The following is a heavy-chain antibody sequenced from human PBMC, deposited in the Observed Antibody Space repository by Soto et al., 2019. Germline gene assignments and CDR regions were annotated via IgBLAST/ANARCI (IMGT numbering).Heavy chain of an antibody. V-gene: IGHV1-69*13. CDR3: ARDGKGDYYDSSGYYQSFDI. Sequence: AVKVSCKVSGYTLTGTSVHWVRQSPGKGLEWMGGIIPIFGTANYAQKFQGRVTITADESTSTAYMELSSLRSEDTAVYYCARDGKGDYYDSSGYYQSFDIWG. D-gene: IGHD3-22*01. J-gene: IGHJ3*02. CDR2: IIPIFGTA. CDR1: GYTLTGTS.